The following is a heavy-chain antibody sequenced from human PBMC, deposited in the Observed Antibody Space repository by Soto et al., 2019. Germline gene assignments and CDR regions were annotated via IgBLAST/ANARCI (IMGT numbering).Heavy chain of an antibody. CDR1: GFTFSSYA. CDR2: ISGSGGST. Sequence: PGGSLRLSCAASGFTFSSYAMSWVRQAPGKGLEWVSAISGSGGSTYYADSVKGRFTISRDNSKNALYLQMNSLRAEDTAVYYCAKCPGSRGYSYAYDYWGQGTLVTVSS. D-gene: IGHD5-18*01. V-gene: IGHV3-23*01. J-gene: IGHJ4*02. CDR3: AKCPGSRGYSYAYDY.